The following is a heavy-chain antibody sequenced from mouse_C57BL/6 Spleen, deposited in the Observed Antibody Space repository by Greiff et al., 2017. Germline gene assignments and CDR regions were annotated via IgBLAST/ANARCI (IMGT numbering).Heavy chain of an antibody. Sequence: EVKRVESGGGLVKPGGSLKLSCAASGFTFSSYAMSWVRQTPDKRLEWVATISDGGSYTYYPDNVKGRFTISRDNAKNNLYLQMSHLKSEDTAMYYCAREARRHWYFEGWGTGTTVTVSS. CDR1: GFTFSSYA. J-gene: IGHJ1*03. CDR2: ISDGGSYT. V-gene: IGHV5-4*01. CDR3: AREARRHWYFEG.